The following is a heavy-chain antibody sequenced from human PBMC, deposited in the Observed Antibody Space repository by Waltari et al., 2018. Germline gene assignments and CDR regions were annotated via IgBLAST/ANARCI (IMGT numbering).Heavy chain of an antibody. CDR1: GYTFTNYW. Sequence: EVQLVQSGAEVKKPGAALKISCPGSGYTFTNYWIVWVRQMPGKGLEWMGIIYPGDSDTTYSPSFEGQFTISADKSISIAYLQWSSLKASDTAMYYCVRQVGTNWFDPWGQGTLVTVSS. D-gene: IGHD5-12*01. CDR2: IYPGDSDT. CDR3: VRQVGTNWFDP. V-gene: IGHV5-51*01. J-gene: IGHJ5*02.